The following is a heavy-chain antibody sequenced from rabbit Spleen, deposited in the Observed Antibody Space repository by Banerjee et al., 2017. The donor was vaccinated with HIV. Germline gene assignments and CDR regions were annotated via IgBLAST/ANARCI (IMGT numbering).Heavy chain of an antibody. J-gene: IGHJ3*01. CDR3: AREKSGIVGYDL. D-gene: IGHD6-1*01. Sequence: QSLEESGGDLVKPGASLRLTCTASGFSFSTSYWICWVRQAPGKGLEWIACDDGGSSGSVYYASWAKGRFTISKTSSTTVTLQMTSLTAADTATYFCAREKSGIVGYDLWGQGTLVTVS. CDR1: GFSFSTSYW. V-gene: IGHV1S40*01. CDR2: DDGGSSGSV.